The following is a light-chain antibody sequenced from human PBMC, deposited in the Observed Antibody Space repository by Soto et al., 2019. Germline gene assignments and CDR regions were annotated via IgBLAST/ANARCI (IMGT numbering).Light chain of an antibody. CDR1: QSVINN. J-gene: IGKJ1*01. CDR2: GAS. V-gene: IGKV3-15*01. Sequence: PLSHGPLSLSPGERATLSCRASQSVINNYVAWYQQKPGQAPRLLIYGASNRATGIPARFSGSGSGTEFTLTISSLQSEDFAVYYCQQYNNWPRTFGQGTKVDI. CDR3: QQYNNWPRT.